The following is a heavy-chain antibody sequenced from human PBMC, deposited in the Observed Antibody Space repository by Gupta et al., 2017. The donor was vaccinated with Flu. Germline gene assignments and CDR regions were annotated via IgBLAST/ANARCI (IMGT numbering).Heavy chain of an antibody. V-gene: IGHV1-2*04. CDR2: INPNRVGT. CDR1: GYTFTGYY. CDR3: ARASGAYCGGDCYSSADAFDI. Sequence: QMQLVQCGAEVTKPGASVKVSLKASGYTFTGYYMHWVRQDPGQGLEWMGWINPNRVGTNYAQRFQGWVTMSRDTSISTAYMELSRLRSDDTAVYYCARASGAYCGGDCYSSADAFDIWCQGTMVTVSS. J-gene: IGHJ3*02. D-gene: IGHD2-21*02.